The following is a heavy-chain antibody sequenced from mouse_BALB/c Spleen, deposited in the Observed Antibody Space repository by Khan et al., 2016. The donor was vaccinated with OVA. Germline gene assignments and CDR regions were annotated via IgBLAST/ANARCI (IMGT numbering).Heavy chain of an antibody. CDR3: ARRGLRWDFDY. CDR2: INPSTGYT. J-gene: IGHJ2*01. D-gene: IGHD1-1*01. CDR1: GYTIINYW. V-gene: IGHV1-7*01. Sequence: QVQLKQSGAELAKPRASVKMSCKASGYTIINYWILWVKQRPGQGLEWIGYINPSTGYTEYNQNFKDKATLTADKSSSTAYMQLSSLTSEDSAVYYCARRGLRWDFDYWGQGTTLTVSS.